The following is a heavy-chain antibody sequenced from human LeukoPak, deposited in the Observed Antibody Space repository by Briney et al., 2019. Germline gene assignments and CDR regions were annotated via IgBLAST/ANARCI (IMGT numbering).Heavy chain of an antibody. D-gene: IGHD3-9*01. V-gene: IGHV1-69*04. CDR2: IIPILGIA. CDR3: ARLNYDILTGYYPAVDY. J-gene: IGHJ4*02. CDR1: GGTFSSYA. Sequence: SVKGSCKASGGTFSSYAISGVRQAPGQGLEWMGRIIPILGIANYAQKFQGRVTITADKSTSTAYMELSSLRSEDTAVYYCARLNYDILTGYYPAVDYWGQGTLVTVSS.